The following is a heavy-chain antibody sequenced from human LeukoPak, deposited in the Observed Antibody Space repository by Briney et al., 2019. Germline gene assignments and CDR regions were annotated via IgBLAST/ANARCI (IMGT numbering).Heavy chain of an antibody. D-gene: IGHD6-6*01. CDR2: FDPEDGET. CDR3: ASHLIAARNFDY. J-gene: IGHJ4*02. Sequence: ASVKVPCKVSGYTLTELSMHWVRQAPGKGLEWMGGFDPEDGETIYAQKFQGRVTMTEDTSTDTAYMELSSLRSEDTAVYYCASHLIAARNFDYWGQGTLVTVSS. V-gene: IGHV1-24*01. CDR1: GYTLTELS.